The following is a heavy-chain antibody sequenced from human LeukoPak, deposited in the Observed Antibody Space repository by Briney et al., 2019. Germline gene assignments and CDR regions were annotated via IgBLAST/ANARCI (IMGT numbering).Heavy chain of an antibody. Sequence: SETLSLTCAVYGGSFSGYYWSWIRQPPGKGLEWIGEINHSGSTNYNPSLKSRVTISVDTSKNQFSLKLSSVTAADTAVYYCARRAVTYVDYWGQGTLVTVSS. V-gene: IGHV4-34*09. CDR2: INHSGST. CDR1: GGSFSGYY. CDR3: ARRAVTYVDY. D-gene: IGHD4-17*01. J-gene: IGHJ4*02.